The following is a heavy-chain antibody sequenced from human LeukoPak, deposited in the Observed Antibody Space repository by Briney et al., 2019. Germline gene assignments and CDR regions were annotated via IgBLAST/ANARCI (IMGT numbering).Heavy chain of an antibody. Sequence: SETLSLTCTVSGGSISSSIYYWDWIRQPPGKELEWIGSIYYGGRTFYNPSLKSRLTISVDTSKNQFSLNLSSVTAADTAVYYCARGGGGNGNDAYDIWGQGTMVTVSS. V-gene: IGHV4-39*07. CDR2: IYYGGRT. D-gene: IGHD4-23*01. CDR3: ARGGGGNGNDAYDI. CDR1: GGSISSSIYY. J-gene: IGHJ3*02.